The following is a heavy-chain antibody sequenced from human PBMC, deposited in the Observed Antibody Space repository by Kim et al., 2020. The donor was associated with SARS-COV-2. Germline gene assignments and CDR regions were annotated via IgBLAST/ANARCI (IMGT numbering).Heavy chain of an antibody. V-gene: IGHV3-48*03. J-gene: IGHJ6*01. D-gene: IGHD2-2*01. CDR3: ARSLYCSSTSCFYGIDV. Sequence: GGSLRLSCAASGFTFSTYEMNWVRQAPGKGLEWISYISTSGSTIYYADSVKGRFTISRDNAKSSLSLQMNSLRAEDTAVYYCARSLYCSSTSCFYGIDV. CDR1: GFTFSTYE. CDR2: ISTSGSTI.